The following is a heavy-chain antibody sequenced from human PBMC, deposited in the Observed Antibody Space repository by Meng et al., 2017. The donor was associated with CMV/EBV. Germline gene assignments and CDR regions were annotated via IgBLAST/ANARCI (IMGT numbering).Heavy chain of an antibody. J-gene: IGHJ5*02. CDR1: GSSIRSYY. CDR2: IYTSGST. CDR3: ARDLMNCSSTSCANWFDP. Sequence: QVPLADVAPGLVRPSGARSPPVIVSGSSIRSYYWSWIRLPAGKGLEWIGRIYTSGSTNYNPSLKSRVNMSVDTSKNPFSLKLSSVTAADTAVYYCARDLMNCSSTSCANWFDPWGQGTLVTVSS. D-gene: IGHD2-2*01. V-gene: IGHV4-4*07.